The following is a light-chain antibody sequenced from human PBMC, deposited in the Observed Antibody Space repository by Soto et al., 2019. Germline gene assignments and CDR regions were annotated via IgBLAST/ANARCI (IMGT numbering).Light chain of an antibody. J-gene: IGLJ2*01. CDR3: QSYDPTLNVV. Sequence: QSVLTQPPSVSGAPGQTVTISCTGSNSNVGGGYDVHWYQQLPGSAPKLLIYANNNRPSGVPDRFSGSKSGTSASLAITGXQAEDEADYYCQSYDPTLNVVFGGGTKLTVL. V-gene: IGLV1-40*01. CDR2: ANN. CDR1: NSNVGGGYD.